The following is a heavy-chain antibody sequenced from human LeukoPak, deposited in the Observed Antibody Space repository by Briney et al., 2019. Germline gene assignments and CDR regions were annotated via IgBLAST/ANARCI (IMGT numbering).Heavy chain of an antibody. CDR1: GGSISSGNYY. CDR3: ARDYGGNWNDGYRFDY. J-gene: IGHJ4*02. V-gene: IGHV4-61*02. D-gene: IGHD1-1*01. CDR2: ISTTGST. Sequence: SQTPSLTCTVSGGSISSGNYYWSWIRQPAGKGLEWIGRISTTGSTNYNPSLKSRVTISVDTSKNQFSLKLSSVTAADTAVYYCARDYGGNWNDGYRFDYWGQGTLVTVSS.